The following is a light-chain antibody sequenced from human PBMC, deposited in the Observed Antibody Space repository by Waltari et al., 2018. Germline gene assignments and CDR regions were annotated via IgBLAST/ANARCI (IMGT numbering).Light chain of an antibody. CDR1: SSDFGGYKD. J-gene: IGLJ1*01. Sequence: QAALTQPPSVSKSLGQSVTISCTGTSSDFGGYKDVSWYQQHPGTAPRLLIYDATKRPSGVSDRFSGSKSGNTASLTISGLQAEDEADFYCCSYTTGNTFIFGTGTRLTVL. V-gene: IGLV2-14*03. CDR3: CSYTTGNTFI. CDR2: DAT.